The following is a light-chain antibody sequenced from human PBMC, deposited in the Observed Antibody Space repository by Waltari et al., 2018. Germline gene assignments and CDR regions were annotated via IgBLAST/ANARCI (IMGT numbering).Light chain of an antibody. CDR1: QSLVHSDGNTY. CDR3: MQGTHWPLT. J-gene: IGKJ5*01. V-gene: IGKV2-30*02. CDR2: KVS. Sequence: DAAMTQSPLSLPVTLGQPASISCRSSQSLVHSDGNTYLNWFHQRPGQSQRRLIYKVSRRESGVPDRFSGSGSGTDFTLKISRVEAEDVGIYYCMQGTHWPLTFGQGTRLEI.